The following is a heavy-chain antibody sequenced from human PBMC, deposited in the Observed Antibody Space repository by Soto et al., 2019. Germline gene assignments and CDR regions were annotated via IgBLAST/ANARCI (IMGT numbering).Heavy chain of an antibody. CDR1: GFTFTSSA. D-gene: IGHD1-26*01. J-gene: IGHJ6*02. Sequence: ASVKVSCKASGFTFTSSAMQWVRQARGQRLEWIGWIVVGSGNTNYAQKFQERVTITRDMSTSTAYMELSSLRSEDAAVYYCAADPRYSGSYYDYYGMDVWGQGTTVTVSS. CDR3: AADPRYSGSYYDYYGMDV. V-gene: IGHV1-58*02. CDR2: IVVGSGNT.